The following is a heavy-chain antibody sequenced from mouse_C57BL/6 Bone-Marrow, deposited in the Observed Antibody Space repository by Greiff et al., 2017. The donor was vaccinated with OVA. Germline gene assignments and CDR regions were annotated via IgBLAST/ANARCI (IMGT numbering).Heavy chain of an antibody. CDR3: ASMERIYYDYDWFAY. CDR1: GYTFTDYY. V-gene: IGHV1-26*01. CDR2: INPNNGGT. J-gene: IGHJ3*01. Sequence: VQLQQSGPELVKPGASVKISCKASGYTFTDYYMNWVQQSHGKSLEWIGDINPNNGGTSSNQKFKGKATLTVDKSSSTAYMELRSLTSEDSAVYYCASMERIYYDYDWFAYWGQGTLVTVSA. D-gene: IGHD2-4*01.